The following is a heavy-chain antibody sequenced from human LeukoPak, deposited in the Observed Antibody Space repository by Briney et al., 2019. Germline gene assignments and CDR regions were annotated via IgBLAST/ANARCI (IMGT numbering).Heavy chain of an antibody. CDR3: ASSEEYYYDSSGYYPAY. Sequence: SETLSLTCTVSGGSISSYYWSWIRQPPGKGLEWIGYIYSSGSTSYNPSFKSRVTVSVDTSKNQFSLKLSSVTAADTAVYYCASSEEYYYDSSGYYPAYWGQGTLVTVSS. CDR1: GGSISSYY. J-gene: IGHJ4*02. V-gene: IGHV4-4*08. D-gene: IGHD3-22*01. CDR2: IYSSGST.